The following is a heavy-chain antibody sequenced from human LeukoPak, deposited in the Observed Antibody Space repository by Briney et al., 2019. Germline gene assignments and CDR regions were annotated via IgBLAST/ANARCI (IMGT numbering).Heavy chain of an antibody. D-gene: IGHD1-7*01. CDR2: MNPNSGNT. V-gene: IGHV1-8*03. Sequence: ASVKVSCKASGYTFTSYDINWVRQATGQGLEWMGWMNPNSGNTGYAQKFQGRVTITRNTSISTAYMELSSLRSEDTAVYYCARGAGDQLELFYYYYYMDVWGKGTTVTVSS. J-gene: IGHJ6*03. CDR3: ARGAGDQLELFYYYYYMDV. CDR1: GYTFTSYD.